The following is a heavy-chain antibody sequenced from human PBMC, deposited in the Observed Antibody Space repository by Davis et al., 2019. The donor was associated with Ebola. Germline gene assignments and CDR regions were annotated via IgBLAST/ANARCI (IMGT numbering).Heavy chain of an antibody. Sequence: AASVKVSCKSSGYTFTSYGISWVRQAPGQGLEWMGWISPYNANTNYAQKFQGRVTMTTDTSTSTAYMELRSLRSDDTAVYYCARGRKVAKMGSWFDPWGQGTLVTVSS. V-gene: IGHV1-18*01. J-gene: IGHJ5*02. CDR1: GYTFTSYG. CDR2: ISPYNANT. D-gene: IGHD5-12*01. CDR3: ARGRKVAKMGSWFDP.